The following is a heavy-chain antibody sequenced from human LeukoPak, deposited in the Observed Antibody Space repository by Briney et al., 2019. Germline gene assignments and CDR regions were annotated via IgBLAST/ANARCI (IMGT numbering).Heavy chain of an antibody. CDR3: ASVPLRGDAFDI. CDR2: IKQDGSEK. V-gene: IGHV3-7*01. Sequence: GGSLRLSCAASGFTFSNYWMSWVRQAPGKGLEWVANIKQDGSEKYYVDSVKGRFTISRDNAKNSLYLQMNSLRAEDTAVYYCASVPLRGDAFDIWGQGTMVTVSS. D-gene: IGHD3-10*02. CDR1: GFTFSNYW. J-gene: IGHJ3*02.